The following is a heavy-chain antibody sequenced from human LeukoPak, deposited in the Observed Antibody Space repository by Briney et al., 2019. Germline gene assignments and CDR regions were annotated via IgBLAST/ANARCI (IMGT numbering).Heavy chain of an antibody. J-gene: IGHJ4*02. CDR2: ISSNGGST. Sequence: GGSLRLSCSASGFTFSSYAMHWVRQAPGKGLEYVSAISSNGGSTYYADSVKGRFTISRDNSKNTLYLQMNSLRAEDTAVYYCARGIGKIVVVPAGFDYWGQGTLVTVSS. V-gene: IGHV3-64*04. CDR1: GFTFSSYA. D-gene: IGHD2-2*01. CDR3: ARGIGKIVVVPAGFDY.